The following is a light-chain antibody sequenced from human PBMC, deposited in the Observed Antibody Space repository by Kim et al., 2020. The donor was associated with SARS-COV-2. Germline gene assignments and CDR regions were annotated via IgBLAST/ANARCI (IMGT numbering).Light chain of an antibody. V-gene: IGKV3-15*01. Sequence: SVSPGERATLSCRASQSVSDNLAWYQQGPGQAPRLLIYDASARAAGAPVRFSGSGSGTEFTLTISSLQSEDFAVYYCQHYNNWTTFGGGTKVDIK. CDR1: QSVSDN. CDR3: QHYNNWTT. J-gene: IGKJ4*01. CDR2: DAS.